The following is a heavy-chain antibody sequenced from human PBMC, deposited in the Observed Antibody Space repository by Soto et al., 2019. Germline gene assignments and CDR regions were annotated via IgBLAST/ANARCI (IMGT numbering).Heavy chain of an antibody. CDR1: GDSISSYY. CDR2: IHYSGST. J-gene: IGHJ5*02. V-gene: IGHV4-59*01. Sequence: SETLSLTCTVSGDSISSYYWGWIRQPTGKGLEWIGYIHYSGSTNYNPSLKSRVTISVDTPKNQFSLKVNSMTAADTAVYYCARGGLAARKGRWFDPWGQGTLVTVS. CDR3: ARGGLAARKGRWFDP. D-gene: IGHD6-6*01.